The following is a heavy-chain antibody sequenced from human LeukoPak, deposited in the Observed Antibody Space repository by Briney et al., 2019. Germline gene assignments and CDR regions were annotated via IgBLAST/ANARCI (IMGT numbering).Heavy chain of an antibody. J-gene: IGHJ4*02. CDR2: ISSSSAYI. V-gene: IGHV3-21*01. CDR1: GFSFSTYY. CDR3: VRENHGSFDY. D-gene: IGHD1-14*01. Sequence: PGGSLRLSCAASGFSFSTYYVNWVRQAPGKGLEWVSCISSSSAYIFYADSVRGRFAISRDDAKNSLYLQMNSLRADDTAVYYCVRENHGSFDYWGQGSLVTVSS.